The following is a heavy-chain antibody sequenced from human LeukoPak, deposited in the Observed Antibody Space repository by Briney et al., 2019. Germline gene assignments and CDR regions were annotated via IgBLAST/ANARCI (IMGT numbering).Heavy chain of an antibody. J-gene: IGHJ4*02. CDR1: GGSISSGSYY. Sequence: PSETLSLTCTVSGGSISSGSYYWSWIRQPAGKGLEWIGRIYTSGSTNYNPSLKSRVTISVDTSKNQFSLKLSSVTAADTAVYYCAREGWIAARPCDYWGQGTLVTVSS. CDR3: AREGWIAARPCDY. V-gene: IGHV4-61*02. D-gene: IGHD6-6*01. CDR2: IYTSGST.